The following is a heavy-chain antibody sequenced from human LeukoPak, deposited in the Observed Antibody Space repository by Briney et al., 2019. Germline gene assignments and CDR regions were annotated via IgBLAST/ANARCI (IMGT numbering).Heavy chain of an antibody. CDR3: ARVYSGGMDV. D-gene: IGHD3-10*02. CDR1: GGTFSSYA. CDR2: IIPIFGTA. J-gene: IGHJ6*04. V-gene: IGHV1-69*13. Sequence: SVKVSCKASGGTFSSYAISWVRQAPGQGLEWMGGIIPIFGTANYAQKFQGRVTITADESTSTAYMELSSLRSEETAVYYCARVYSGGMDVWGKGTTVTVSS.